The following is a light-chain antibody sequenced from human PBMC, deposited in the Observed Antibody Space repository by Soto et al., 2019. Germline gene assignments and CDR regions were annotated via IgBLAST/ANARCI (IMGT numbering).Light chain of an antibody. Sequence: EKVMKQSPRTPSLSPGEKATPSCRASQSVSNNYLAWYQQKPGQAPRVIMYGASRRATGIPDRFSGGGSGTDFTLTISRLEPEDFAVYFCQQYAGPPTTFGQGTRLEIK. CDR2: GAS. J-gene: IGKJ5*01. CDR3: QQYAGPPTT. V-gene: IGKV3-20*01. CDR1: QSVSNNY.